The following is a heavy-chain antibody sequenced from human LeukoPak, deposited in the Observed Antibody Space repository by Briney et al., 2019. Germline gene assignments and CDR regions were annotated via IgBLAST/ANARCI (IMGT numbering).Heavy chain of an antibody. CDR2: IYHSGST. CDR3: ARLVSGVFQFHDMDV. J-gene: IGHJ6*03. Sequence: SETLSLTCAVSGASISSSNWLSWVRQPPGKGLEWIGEIYHSGSTNYNPSLKSRVTISVDNSKNQFSLKMSSMTAADTAVYYCARLVSGVFQFHDMDVWGKGTTVTISS. V-gene: IGHV4-4*02. D-gene: IGHD3-9*01. CDR1: GASISSSNW.